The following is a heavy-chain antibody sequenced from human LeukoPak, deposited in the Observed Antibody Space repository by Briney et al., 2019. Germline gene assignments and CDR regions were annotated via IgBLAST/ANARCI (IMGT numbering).Heavy chain of an antibody. J-gene: IGHJ4*02. CDR2: ISSDGSSS. CDR3: ARSSGYGYDY. CDR1: GFTFSSSW. Sequence: PGGSLRLSCGASGFTFSSSWMHWVRHAPGKGLVWVSRISSDGSSSSYADSVKGRFTISRDNAKNTLSLQMNSLRAEDTAVYYCARSSGYGYDYWGQGTLVTVSS. D-gene: IGHD5-18*01. V-gene: IGHV3-74*01.